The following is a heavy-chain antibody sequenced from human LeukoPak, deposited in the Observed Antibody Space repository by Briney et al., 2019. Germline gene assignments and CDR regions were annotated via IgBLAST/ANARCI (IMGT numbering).Heavy chain of an antibody. V-gene: IGHV4-34*01. CDR2: INHSGST. CDR1: GGSFSGYY. CDR3: ARSEGGGLWGYYFDY. D-gene: IGHD2-21*01. Sequence: PSETLSLTCAVYGGSFSGYYWSWIRQPPGKGLEWIGEINHSGSTNYNPSLKSRVTISVDTSKNQFSLKLSSVTAADTAVYYCARSEGGGLWGYYFDYWGQGTLVTVSS. J-gene: IGHJ4*02.